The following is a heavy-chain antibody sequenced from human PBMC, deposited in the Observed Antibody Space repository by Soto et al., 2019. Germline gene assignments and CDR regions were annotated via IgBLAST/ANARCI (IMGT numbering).Heavy chain of an antibody. J-gene: IGHJ4*02. CDR3: VGEVGFQLIY. V-gene: IGHV3-48*01. CDR2: ITSSSVI. D-gene: IGHD2-2*01. Sequence: EVQLVESGGGLVQPGGSLRLSCPASGFTFSTHTMNWVRQAQGKGLEWISYITSSSVIMYADSVKGRFTISRDNAKNSLYLQMNSLRVEDTAVYFCVGEVGFQLIYWGQGTLVTVSS. CDR1: GFTFSTHT.